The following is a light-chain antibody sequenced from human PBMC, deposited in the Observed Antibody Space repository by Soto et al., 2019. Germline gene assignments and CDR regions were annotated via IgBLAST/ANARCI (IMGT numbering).Light chain of an antibody. CDR1: QSVSSY. Sequence: EIVLSQSPATLSLSPGERATLSCRASQSVSSYLAWYQHIPGQAPRLLIYDASKRATGIPARFSGSGSGTDFTLTISSLEPEDFAVDYCQQRSNWRPTWTFGQGTKVAVK. CDR3: QQRSNWRPTWT. V-gene: IGKV3-11*01. CDR2: DAS. J-gene: IGKJ1*01.